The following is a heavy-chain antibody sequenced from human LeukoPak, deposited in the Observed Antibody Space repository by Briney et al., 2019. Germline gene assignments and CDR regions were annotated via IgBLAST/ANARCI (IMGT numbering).Heavy chain of an antibody. CDR3: AAVEYYYDSSGYYKDY. CDR1: GYTFTGYY. J-gene: IGHJ4*02. V-gene: IGHV1-69*06. CDR2: IIPIFGTA. D-gene: IGHD3-22*01. Sequence: SVKVSCKASGYTFTGYYMHWVRQAPGQGLEWMGGIIPIFGTANYAQKFQGRVTFTADKSTSTAYMELSSLRSEDTAVYYCAAVEYYYDSSGYYKDYWGQGTLVTVSS.